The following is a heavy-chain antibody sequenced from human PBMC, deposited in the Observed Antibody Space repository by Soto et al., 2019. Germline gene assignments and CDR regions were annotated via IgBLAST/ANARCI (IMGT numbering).Heavy chain of an antibody. CDR3: TLLRGYFDL. Sequence: ESGGGVVQPGRSLRLSCAASGFTFSSYGMHWVRQAPGKGLEWVAVISYDGSNKYYADSVKGRFTISRDNSKNTLYLQMNSLRAEDTAVYYCTLLRGYFDLWGRGTLFTVSS. V-gene: IGHV3-30*03. D-gene: IGHD2-21*01. J-gene: IGHJ2*01. CDR2: ISYDGSNK. CDR1: GFTFSSYG.